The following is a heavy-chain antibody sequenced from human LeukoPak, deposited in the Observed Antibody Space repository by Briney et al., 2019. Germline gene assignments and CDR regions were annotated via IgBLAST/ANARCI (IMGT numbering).Heavy chain of an antibody. J-gene: IGHJ4*02. CDR3: ARGPYYGSGSYYNFDY. D-gene: IGHD3-10*01. CDR1: GASFTGYY. V-gene: IGHV4-34*01. CDR2: INHSGST. Sequence: PSEPLSLTCAVNGASFTGYYWSWIRQPRGQGREGIGEINHSGSTNYNPSLKSRVTISVDTSKNQFSLKLSSVTAADTAVYYCARGPYYGSGSYYNFDYWGQGTLVTVSS.